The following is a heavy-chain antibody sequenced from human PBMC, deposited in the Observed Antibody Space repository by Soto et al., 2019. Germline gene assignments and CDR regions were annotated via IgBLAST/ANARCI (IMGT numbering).Heavy chain of an antibody. V-gene: IGHV4-59*01. CDR1: GASISSSY. D-gene: IGHD5-12*01. CDR2: VYHTGAT. J-gene: IGHJ4*02. Sequence: LSLTCTVSGASISSSYWSWIRQSPERGLEWIAYVYHTGATNYNPSLKSRVTISLDTSKGQFSLNLTSLTTADTAVYFCARGGNRYSNVASGVGGFDYWGQGSLVTVSS. CDR3: ARGGNRYSNVASGVGGFDY.